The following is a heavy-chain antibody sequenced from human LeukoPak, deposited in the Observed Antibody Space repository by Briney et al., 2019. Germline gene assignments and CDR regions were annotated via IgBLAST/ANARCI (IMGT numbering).Heavy chain of an antibody. CDR1: GFSFNIYS. CDR2: ISFGSTYI. Sequence: GGSLRLSCAASGFSFNIYSMNWVRQAPGRGLEWVSSISFGSTYISYADSVKGRFTISRDDAKKSLYLQMNGLRAEDTALYYCASGISYASVQTWSPVWGQGTLVSVSS. CDR3: ASGISYASVQTWSPV. V-gene: IGHV3-21*01. D-gene: IGHD3-16*01. J-gene: IGHJ4*02.